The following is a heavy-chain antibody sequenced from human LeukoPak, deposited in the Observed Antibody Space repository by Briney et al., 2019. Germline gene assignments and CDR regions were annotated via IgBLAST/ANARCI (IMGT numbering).Heavy chain of an antibody. D-gene: IGHD1-26*01. CDR1: GGSFSGYY. V-gene: IGHV4-34*01. J-gene: IGHJ1*01. Sequence: SETLSLTCAVYGGSFSGYYWSWIRQPPGKGLEWIGEINHSGSTNYNPSLKSRVTISVDTSKNQFSLKLSSVTAADTAVYYCARNSGSYRQYFQHWGQGTLVTVSS. CDR3: ARNSGSYRQYFQH. CDR2: INHSGST.